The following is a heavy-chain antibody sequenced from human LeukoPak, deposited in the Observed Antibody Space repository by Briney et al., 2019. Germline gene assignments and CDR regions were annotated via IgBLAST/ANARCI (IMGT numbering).Heavy chain of an antibody. CDR3: AKTEGSVGVYYYYYYYMDV. CDR1: GFTFSSYG. V-gene: IGHV3-23*01. J-gene: IGHJ6*03. D-gene: IGHD2-15*01. CDR2: ISGSGGST. Sequence: PGGSLRLSCAASGFTFSSYGMSWVRQAPGKGLEWVSAISGSGGSTYYADSVKGRFTISRDNSKNTLYLQMNSLRAEDTAVYYCAKTEGSVGVYYYYYYYMDVWGKGTTVTISS.